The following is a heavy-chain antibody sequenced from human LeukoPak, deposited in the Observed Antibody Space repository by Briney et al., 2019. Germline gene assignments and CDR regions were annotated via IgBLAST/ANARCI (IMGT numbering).Heavy chain of an antibody. V-gene: IGHV3-21*01. Sequence: GGSLRLSCAASGFTFSSYSMNWVRQAPGKGLEWVSSISSSSSYIYYAYSVKGRITISRDNAKNSLYLQMNSLRAEDTAVYYCARDSTLSSPNPWGTWGQGTLVTVSS. D-gene: IGHD2-2*01. CDR1: GFTFSSYS. CDR3: ARDSTLSSPNPWGT. CDR2: ISSSSSYI. J-gene: IGHJ5*02.